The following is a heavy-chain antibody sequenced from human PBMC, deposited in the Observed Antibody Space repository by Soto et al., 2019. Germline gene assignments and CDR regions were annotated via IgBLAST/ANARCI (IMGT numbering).Heavy chain of an antibody. CDR3: ARDDYYI. V-gene: IGHV1-3*01. D-gene: IGHD3-16*01. CDR2: INAGNGNR. CDR1: GYTFTSYA. Sequence: ASVKVSCKASGYTFTSYAMHWVRQAPGQRLEWMGWINAGNGNRKYSQKLQGRVTITRDTSASTAYMELSSLRSEDTAVYYCARDDYYIWGQGTMVTVSS. J-gene: IGHJ3*02.